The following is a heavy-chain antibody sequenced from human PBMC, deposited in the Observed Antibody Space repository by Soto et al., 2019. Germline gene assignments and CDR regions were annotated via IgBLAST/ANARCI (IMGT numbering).Heavy chain of an antibody. CDR2: ISYDGSNK. D-gene: IGHD4-17*01. J-gene: IGHJ3*02. V-gene: IGHV3-30-3*01. CDR3: ARSPLTTLGAFDI. CDR1: GFTFSSYA. Sequence: GSLRLSCAASGFTFSSYAMHWVRQAPGKGLEWVAVISYDGSNKYYADSVKGRFTISRDNSKNTLYLQMNSLRAEDTAVYYCARSPLTTLGAFDIWGQGTMVTVSS.